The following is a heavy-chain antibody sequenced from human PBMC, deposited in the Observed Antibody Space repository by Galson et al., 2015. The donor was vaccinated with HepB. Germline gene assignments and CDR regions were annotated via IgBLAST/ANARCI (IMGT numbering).Heavy chain of an antibody. Sequence: SVKVSCKASGYTFTDYYIHWVRQAPGQGLEWTGWINPNSGGTNYAQKFQGRVTMTRETSISTAYMELSRLRSDDTAVYYCARAVRGYVCDYWGQGTLVTVSS. CDR3: ARAVRGYVCDY. V-gene: IGHV1-2*02. CDR1: GYTFTDYY. D-gene: IGHD3-10*02. CDR2: INPNSGGT. J-gene: IGHJ4*02.